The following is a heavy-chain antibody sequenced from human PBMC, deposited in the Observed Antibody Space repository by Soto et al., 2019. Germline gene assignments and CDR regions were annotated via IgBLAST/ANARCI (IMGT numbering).Heavy chain of an antibody. D-gene: IGHD3-10*01. J-gene: IGHJ4*02. Sequence: SETLSLTCTVSGCSISSSSYYWGWIRQPPGKGLEWIGSIFYIGSTYYNPSLKSRVTISVDTSKNHFSLKLSSVTAADTAVYHCARHENYYGDFDYWGQGILVTVSS. CDR1: GCSISSSSYY. CDR3: ARHENYYGDFDY. CDR2: IFYIGST. V-gene: IGHV4-39*01.